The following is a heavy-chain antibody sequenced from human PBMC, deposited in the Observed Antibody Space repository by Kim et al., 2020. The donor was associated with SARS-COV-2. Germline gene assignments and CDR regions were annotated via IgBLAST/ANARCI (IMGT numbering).Heavy chain of an antibody. Sequence: SQTLSLTCAISGDSVSSNSAAWNWIRQSPSRGLEWLGRTYYRSKWYNDYAVSVKSRITINPDTSKNQFSLQLNSVTPEDTAVYYCAAENYDILTGYWNDAFDIWGQRTMVTVSS. D-gene: IGHD3-9*01. CDR1: GDSVSSNSAA. CDR2: TYYRSKWYN. V-gene: IGHV6-1*01. J-gene: IGHJ3*02. CDR3: AAENYDILTGYWNDAFDI.